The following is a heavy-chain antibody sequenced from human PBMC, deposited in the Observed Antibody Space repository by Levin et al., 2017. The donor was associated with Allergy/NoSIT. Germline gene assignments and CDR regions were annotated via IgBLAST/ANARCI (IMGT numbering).Heavy chain of an antibody. V-gene: IGHV4-30-2*01. CDR1: GGSISSGGYS. D-gene: IGHD5-18*01. CDR2: IYLSGST. Sequence: PSETLSLTCAVSGGSISSGGYSWSWIRQPPGKGLEWIGNIYLSGSTNDNPSLKSRVTMSADRSTNQFSLKLRYVTAADTAVYYCARVAGYSYGYYFDYWGPGTLVTVAS. J-gene: IGHJ4*02. CDR3: ARVAGYSYGYYFDY.